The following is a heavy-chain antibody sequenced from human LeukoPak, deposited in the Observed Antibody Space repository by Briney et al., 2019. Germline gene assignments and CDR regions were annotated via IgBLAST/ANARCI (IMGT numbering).Heavy chain of an antibody. D-gene: IGHD2-15*01. CDR2: ISSASTYI. CDR3: ATLSILGYCSGGSCPVQAYFDY. V-gene: IGHV3-21*01. Sequence: PGGSLRLSCVASGFTFSTYSMNWVRQAPGKGLEWVSSISSASTYIYYADSVKGRFTISRDNAKNSLYLQMNSLRAEDTAVYYLATLSILGYCSGGSCPVQAYFDYWGQGTLVTVSS. CDR1: GFTFSTYS. J-gene: IGHJ4*02.